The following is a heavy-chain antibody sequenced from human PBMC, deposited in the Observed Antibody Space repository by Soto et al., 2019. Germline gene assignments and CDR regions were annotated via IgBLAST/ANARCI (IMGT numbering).Heavy chain of an antibody. Sequence: QVQLVESGGGVVQPGRSLRLSCAASGFTFSSYAMHWVRQAPGKGLEWVAVISYDGSNKYYADSVKGRFTISRDNSKNTLYLQMNSLRAEDTAVYYCARDPFRLPIVVVVAAHDAFDIWGQGTMVTVSS. J-gene: IGHJ3*02. CDR2: ISYDGSNK. D-gene: IGHD2-15*01. CDR1: GFTFSSYA. CDR3: ARDPFRLPIVVVVAAHDAFDI. V-gene: IGHV3-30-3*01.